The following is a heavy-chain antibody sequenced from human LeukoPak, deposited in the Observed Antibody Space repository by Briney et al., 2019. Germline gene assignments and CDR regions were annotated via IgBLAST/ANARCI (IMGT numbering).Heavy chain of an antibody. CDR2: ISSSSSYI. J-gene: IGHJ6*03. D-gene: IGHD1-26*01. CDR1: GFTFSTYN. V-gene: IGHV3-21*01. Sequence: GGSLRLSCEASGFTFSTYNMNWVRQAPGKGLEWVSFISSSSSYIFYADSLKGRFTISRDNAKNLLYLQMNSLRAEDTAVYYCERDPYSGAYYEGYYYYYMDVWGKGTTVTVSS. CDR3: ERDPYSGAYYEGYYYYYMDV.